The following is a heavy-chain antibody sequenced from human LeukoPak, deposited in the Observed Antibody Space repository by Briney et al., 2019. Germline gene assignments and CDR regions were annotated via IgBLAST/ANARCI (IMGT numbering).Heavy chain of an antibody. V-gene: IGHV1-69*05. J-gene: IGHJ4*02. CDR1: GGTFSSYA. Sequence: ASVKVSCKASGGTFSSYAISWVRQAPGQGLEWMGGIIPIFGTANYAQKLQGRVTMTRDTSTSTVYMELSSLRSEDTAVYYCASLRGLTTGRDYWGQGTLVTVSS. D-gene: IGHD4-17*01. CDR3: ASLRGLTTGRDY. CDR2: IIPIFGTA.